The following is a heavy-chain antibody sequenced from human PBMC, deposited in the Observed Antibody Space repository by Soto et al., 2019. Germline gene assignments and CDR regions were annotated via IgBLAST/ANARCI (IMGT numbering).Heavy chain of an antibody. J-gene: IGHJ4*02. CDR2: ISGSGGST. D-gene: IGHD5-18*01. CDR1: GFTFSSYA. Sequence: GGSLRLSCAASGFTFSSYAMSWVRQAPGKGLEWVSAISGSGGSTYYADSVKGRFTISRDNSKNTLYLQMNSLRAEDTAVYYCAKGPTPHSYARCDYWGQGTLVSVSS. V-gene: IGHV3-23*01. CDR3: AKGPTPHSYARCDY.